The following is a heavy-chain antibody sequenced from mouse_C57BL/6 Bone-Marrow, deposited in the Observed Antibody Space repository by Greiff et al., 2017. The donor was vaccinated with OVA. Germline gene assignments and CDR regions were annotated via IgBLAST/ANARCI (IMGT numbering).Heavy chain of an antibody. V-gene: IGHV1-81*01. J-gene: IGHJ3*01. CDR1: GYTFTSYG. CDR3: ARRGGIYYGYGWFAY. CDR2: IYPRSGNT. Sequence: VQLQQSGAELARPGASVKLSCKASGYTFTSYGISWVKQRTGQGLEWIGEIYPRSGNTYYNEKFKGKATLTADKSSSTAYMELRSLTSEDSAVYFWARRGGIYYGYGWFAYWGQGTLVTVSA. D-gene: IGHD2-2*01.